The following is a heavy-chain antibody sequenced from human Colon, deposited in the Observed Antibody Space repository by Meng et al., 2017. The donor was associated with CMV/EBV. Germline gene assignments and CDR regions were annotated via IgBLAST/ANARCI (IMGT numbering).Heavy chain of an antibody. J-gene: IGHJ3*02. V-gene: IGHV3-53*01. CDR3: ARRWFHDAFDI. D-gene: IGHD2-15*01. CDR1: GFTVSSNY. CDR2: IYSGGST. Sequence: GSLRLSCAASGFTVSSNYMSWVRQAPGKGLEWVSVIYSGGSTYYADSVKGRFTISRDNSKNTLYLQMNSLRAEDTAVYYCARRWFHDAFDIWGQGTMVTVSS.